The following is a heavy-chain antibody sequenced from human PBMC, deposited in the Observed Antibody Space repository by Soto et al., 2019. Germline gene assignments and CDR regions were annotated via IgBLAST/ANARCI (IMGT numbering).Heavy chain of an antibody. CDR1: GGSISSGGYY. CDR2: IYYSGST. V-gene: IGHV4-31*03. D-gene: IGHD4-4*01. J-gene: IGHJ4*02. CDR3: ARDRLHPASFDY. Sequence: VQLRESGPGLVKPSQTLSLTCTVSGGSISSGGYYWSWIRQHPGKGLEWIGYIYYSGSTYYNPSLKSRVTISVDTSKNQFSLKLSSVTAADTAEYYCARDRLHPASFDYWGQGTLVTVSS.